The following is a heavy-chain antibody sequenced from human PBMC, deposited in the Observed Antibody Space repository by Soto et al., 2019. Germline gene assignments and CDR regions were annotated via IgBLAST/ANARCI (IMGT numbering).Heavy chain of an antibody. J-gene: IGHJ5*02. V-gene: IGHV4-39*01. CDR3: ASQEAQFSSPYNWNLPGWFDP. D-gene: IGHD1-7*01. CDR1: VGSISSSSYY. Sequence: KTSETLSLTCTVSVGSISSSSYYWGGIRQPPGKGLEWIGSIYYSGSTYYNPSLKSRVTISVDTSKNQFSLKLSSVTAADTAVYYCASQEAQFSSPYNWNLPGWFDPWGQGTLVTFSS. CDR2: IYYSGST.